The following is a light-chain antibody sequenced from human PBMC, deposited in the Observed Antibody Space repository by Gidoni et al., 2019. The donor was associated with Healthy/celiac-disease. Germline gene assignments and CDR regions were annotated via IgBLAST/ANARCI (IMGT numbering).Light chain of an antibody. J-gene: IGLJ3*02. Sequence: QSALTQPASVSGSPGQSITISCTGISSDVGGYNLVSWYQHYPGKAPKLMIYEVTKRPSGVSNRFSGSKSGNTASLTISGLQAEDEADYYCCSYAGSGERVFGGGTKLTVL. CDR3: CSYAGSGERV. CDR1: SSDVGGYNL. V-gene: IGLV2-23*02. CDR2: EVT.